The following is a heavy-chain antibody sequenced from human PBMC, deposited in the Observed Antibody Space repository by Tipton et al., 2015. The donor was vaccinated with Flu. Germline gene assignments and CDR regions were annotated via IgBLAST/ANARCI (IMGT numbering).Heavy chain of an antibody. J-gene: IGHJ6*02. V-gene: IGHV6-1*01. CDR2: TYYRSKWYN. CDR3: ARGTGYCSSTSCFHGMDV. CDR1: GDSVSSNSAA. Sequence: LRLSCAISGDSVSSNSAAWNWIRQSPSRGLEWLGRTYYRSKWYNDYAVSVKSRITINPDTSKNQFSLQLNSVTPEDTAVYYCARGTGYCSSTSCFHGMDVWGQGTTVTVS. D-gene: IGHD2-2*01.